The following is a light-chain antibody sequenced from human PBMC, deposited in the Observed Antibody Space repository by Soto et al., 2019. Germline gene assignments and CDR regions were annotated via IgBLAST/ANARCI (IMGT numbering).Light chain of an antibody. Sequence: QSALTQPRSVSGSPGQSVTISCTGTSSDVGGYNYVSWYQQHPGKAPKLMIYDVTKRPSGVPDRLSGSKSGNTASLTISGLQAEDEADYYCCSYAGSYSWVFVGGTKVTVL. V-gene: IGLV2-11*01. CDR1: SSDVGGYNY. J-gene: IGLJ3*02. CDR2: DVT. CDR3: CSYAGSYSWV.